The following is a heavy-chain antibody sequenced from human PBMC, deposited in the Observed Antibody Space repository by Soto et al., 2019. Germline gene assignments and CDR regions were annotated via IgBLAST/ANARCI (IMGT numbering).Heavy chain of an antibody. D-gene: IGHD1-26*01. CDR1: HGSISGFY. Sequence: SETLSLTCSVSHGSISGFYWTWIRRPPGKILEWIGYIHYSGRTDYNPSLTSRATMSVETSKNQFSLNLKSITAADTAVYYCVRVGVGFGNHFDCWGRGTLVTVS. J-gene: IGHJ4*01. V-gene: IGHV4-59*12. CDR2: IHYSGRT. CDR3: VRVGVGFGNHFDC.